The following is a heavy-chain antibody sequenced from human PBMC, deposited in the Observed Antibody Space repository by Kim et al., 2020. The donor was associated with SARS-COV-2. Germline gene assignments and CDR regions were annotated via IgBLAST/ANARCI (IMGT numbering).Heavy chain of an antibody. V-gene: IGHV3-11*01. D-gene: IGHD2-15*01. CDR3: AREPPCSCYGMDV. Sequence: GGSLRLSCAASGFTFSDYYMNWIRQAPGKGLEWVSYISSSGSTINYADSVKGRFTISRDNAKNSLYLQMNSLRAEDTAVYYCAREPPCSCYGMDVWGQGTPVTGSS. CDR2: ISSSGSTI. CDR1: GFTFSDYY. J-gene: IGHJ6*02.